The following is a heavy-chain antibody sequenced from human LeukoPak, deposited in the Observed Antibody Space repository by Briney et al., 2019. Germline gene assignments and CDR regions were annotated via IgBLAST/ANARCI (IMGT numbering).Heavy chain of an antibody. CDR3: AREWYSSGWYSDSDY. D-gene: IGHD6-19*01. CDR1: GYTFTSYG. CDR2: INTNTGNP. Sequence: ASVKVSCKASGYTFTSYGINWVRQAPGQGLEWMGWINTNTGNPTYAQGFTGRFVFSLDTSVSTAYLQISSLKAEDTAVYYCAREWYSSGWYSDSDYWGQGTLVTVSS. V-gene: IGHV7-4-1*02. J-gene: IGHJ4*02.